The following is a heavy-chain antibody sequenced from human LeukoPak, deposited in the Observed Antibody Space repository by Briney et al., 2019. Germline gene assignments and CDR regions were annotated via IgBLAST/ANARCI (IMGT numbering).Heavy chain of an antibody. CDR2: IWYVGSNK. CDR1: GFTFSSYG. J-gene: IGHJ6*02. D-gene: IGHD3-10*01. V-gene: IGHV3-33*06. Sequence: GRSLRLSCAASGFTFSSYGMHWVRQAPGKGLEWVAVIWYVGSNKYYADSVKGRFTISRDNSKNTLYLQMNSLRAEDTAVYYCAKGYYGSGSYFWDYYYGMDVWGQGTTVTVSS. CDR3: AKGYYGSGSYFWDYYYGMDV.